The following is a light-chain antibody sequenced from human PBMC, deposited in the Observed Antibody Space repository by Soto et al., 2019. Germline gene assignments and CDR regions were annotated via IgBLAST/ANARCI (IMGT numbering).Light chain of an antibody. CDR3: QQYGSSPPNT. CDR1: QSVGSN. J-gene: IGKJ4*01. Sequence: EILLTQSPAALSVSPGERSTLSCICSQSVGSNLAWYQQKPGQAPRLLIYGASTRATDIPARFSGSGSGTDFTLTISRLEPEDFAVYYCQQYGSSPPNTFGGGTKVDIK. V-gene: IGKV3-20*01. CDR2: GAS.